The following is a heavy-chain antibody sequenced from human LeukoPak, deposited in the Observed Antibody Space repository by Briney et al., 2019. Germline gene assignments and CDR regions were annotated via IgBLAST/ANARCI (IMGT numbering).Heavy chain of an antibody. Sequence: SSVSLSCKAAGGTDTSYAISWVRQAPGQGGEGRGGIMPILGTANDAQKFHGRVTITTDESTSTAYMALSGLRSAATDAYYCARDSRCSSSTSCYPYNWFDPWGQGTLVTASS. J-gene: IGHJ5*02. CDR2: IMPILGTA. V-gene: IGHV1-69*05. CDR3: ARDSRCSSSTSCYPYNWFDP. D-gene: IGHD2-2*01. CDR1: GGTDTSYA.